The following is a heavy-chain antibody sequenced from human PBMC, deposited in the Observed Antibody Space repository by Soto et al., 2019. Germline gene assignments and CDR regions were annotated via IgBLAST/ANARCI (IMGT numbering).Heavy chain of an antibody. CDR1: GFIFSSYS. D-gene: IGHD3-10*01. J-gene: IGHJ4*02. CDR3: ARESYTGSGPGY. CDR2: IGTSSSDI. Sequence: PGGSLRLSCAASGFIFSSYSIDWVRQAPGKGLEWISSIGTSSSDIFYADSVKGRFTISRDNAKNSVYLQLNSLRVEDTATYYCARESYTGSGPGYWGQGTQVTVSS. V-gene: IGHV3-21*01.